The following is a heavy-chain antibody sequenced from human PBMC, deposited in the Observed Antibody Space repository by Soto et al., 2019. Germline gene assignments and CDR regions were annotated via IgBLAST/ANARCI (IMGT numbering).Heavy chain of an antibody. CDR2: IYYSGST. J-gene: IGHJ4*02. Sequence: QLQLQESGPGLVKPSETLSLTCTVSGGSISSSSYYWGWIRQPPGKGLEWIGSIYYSGSTYYNPSLKSRVTISVDTSKNQFSLKLSSVTAADTAVYYCARLGITMDRGVISYTPPPFDYWGQGTLVTVSS. D-gene: IGHD3-10*01. V-gene: IGHV4-39*01. CDR3: ARLGITMDRGVISYTPPPFDY. CDR1: GGSISSSSYY.